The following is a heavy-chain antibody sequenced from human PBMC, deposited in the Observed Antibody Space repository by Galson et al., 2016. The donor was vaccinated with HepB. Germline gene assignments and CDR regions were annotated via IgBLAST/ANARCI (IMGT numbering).Heavy chain of an antibody. D-gene: IGHD2/OR15-2a*01. CDR2: ISAYNGNT. CDR3: SKVIGRDAYYYYGMDV. Sequence: QSGAEVKKPGASVKVSCKASGYTFTSYGISWVRQAPGQGLEWMGWISAYNGNTYYAQKLQGRVTMTTDTSTSTVYMELRSLRSDDTAVYYCSKVIGRDAYYYYGMDVWGQGTTVTVAS. CDR1: GYTFTSYG. J-gene: IGHJ6*02. V-gene: IGHV1-18*01.